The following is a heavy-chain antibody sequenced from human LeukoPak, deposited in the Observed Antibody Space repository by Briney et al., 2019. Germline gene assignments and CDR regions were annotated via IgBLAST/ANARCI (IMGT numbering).Heavy chain of an antibody. J-gene: IGHJ6*02. D-gene: IGHD1-26*01. CDR2: IYSGGST. CDR3: ASGNYYYGMDV. V-gene: IGHV3-66*01. Sequence: GGSLRLSCAASGFTFSSYGMHWVRQAPGKGLEWVSVIYSGGSTYYADSVKGRFTISRDNSKNTLYLQMNSLRAEDTAVYYCASGNYYYGMDVWGQGTTVTVSS. CDR1: GFTFSSYG.